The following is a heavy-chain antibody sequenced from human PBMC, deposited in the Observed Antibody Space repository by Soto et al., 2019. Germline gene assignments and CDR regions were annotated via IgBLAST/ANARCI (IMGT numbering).Heavy chain of an antibody. Sequence: PSETLSLTCTVSGGSISSGDYYWSWIRQPPGQGLEWIGYIYHSGSTYYNPSLKSRVTISVDRSKNQFSLKLSSVTAADTAVYYCARDRNYGSGSYYGYFDYWGQGTLVTVSS. CDR3: ARDRNYGSGSYYGYFDY. J-gene: IGHJ4*02. V-gene: IGHV4-30-2*01. D-gene: IGHD3-10*01. CDR2: IYHSGST. CDR1: GGSISSGDYY.